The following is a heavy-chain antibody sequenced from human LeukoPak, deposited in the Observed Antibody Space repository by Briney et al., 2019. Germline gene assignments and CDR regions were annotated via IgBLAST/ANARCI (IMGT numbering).Heavy chain of an antibody. CDR2: MNPNSGNT. CDR3: ARRGHYYDSNGYHYSSEASFLDY. D-gene: IGHD3-22*01. CDR1: GYTFTSYD. Sequence: ASVKVSCKASGYTFTSYDINWVRQATGQGLEWMGWMNPNSGNTGYAQKFQGRVTMTTDTSTSTAYMELRSLRSDDTAVYYCARRGHYYDSNGYHYSSEASFLDYWGQGTLVTVSS. J-gene: IGHJ4*02. V-gene: IGHV1-8*02.